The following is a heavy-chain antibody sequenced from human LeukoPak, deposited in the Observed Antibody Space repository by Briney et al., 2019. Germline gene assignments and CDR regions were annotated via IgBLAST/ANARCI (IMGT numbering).Heavy chain of an antibody. Sequence: SETLSLTCSVSGGSFNIDYWSWVRQTPGKGLEWIGYISNNGGTIYNPSLKTRVTISVDTSKNQFFLKLASATAADTAVYFCVRDRGPNLHYYIDVWGKRTTVTVSS. J-gene: IGHJ6*03. CDR3: VRDRGPNLHYYIDV. V-gene: IGHV4-59*01. D-gene: IGHD1-7*01. CDR2: ISNNGGT. CDR1: GGSFNIDY.